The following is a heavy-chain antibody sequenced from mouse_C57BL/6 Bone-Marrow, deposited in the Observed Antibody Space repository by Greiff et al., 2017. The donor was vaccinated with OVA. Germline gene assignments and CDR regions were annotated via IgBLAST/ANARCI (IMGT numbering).Heavy chain of an antibody. V-gene: IGHV1-7*01. CDR3: ARGEITTVVATDFDY. Sequence: QVQLKQSGAELAKPGASVKLSCKASGYTFTSYWMHWVKQRPGQGLEWIGYINPSSGYTKYNQKFKDKATLTADKSSSTAYMQLSSLTYEDSAVYYCARGEITTVVATDFDYWGQGTTLTVAS. J-gene: IGHJ2*01. CDR2: INPSSGYT. D-gene: IGHD1-1*01. CDR1: GYTFTSYW.